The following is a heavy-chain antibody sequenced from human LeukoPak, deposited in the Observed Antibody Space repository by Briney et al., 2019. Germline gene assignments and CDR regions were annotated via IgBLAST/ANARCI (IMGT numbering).Heavy chain of an antibody. Sequence: PGGSLRLSCAASGFTFSTFAMIWVRQPPGKGLEWVSSIFPSGGEIHYADSVRGRFTIFRDNSKSTLSLQMNSLRAEDTAIYYCATYRQVLLPFESWGQGTLVTVSS. CDR3: ATYRQVLLPFES. D-gene: IGHD2-8*02. J-gene: IGHJ4*02. CDR2: IFPSGGEI. V-gene: IGHV3-23*01. CDR1: GFTFSTFA.